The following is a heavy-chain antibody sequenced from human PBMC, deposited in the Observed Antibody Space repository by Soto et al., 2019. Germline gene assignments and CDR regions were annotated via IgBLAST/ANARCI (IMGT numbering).Heavy chain of an antibody. V-gene: IGHV1-69*01. J-gene: IGHJ4*02. CDR2: IIPIFGTA. CDR3: ARAIDYYDSSGYPQTQFDY. CDR1: GGTFSSYA. Sequence: QVQLVQSGAEVKKPGSSVKVSCKASGGTFSSYAISWVRQAPGQGLEWMGGIIPIFGTANYAKKFQGRVTITADESTSTAYMELSSLRSEDTAVYYCARAIDYYDSSGYPQTQFDYWGQGTLVTVSS. D-gene: IGHD3-22*01.